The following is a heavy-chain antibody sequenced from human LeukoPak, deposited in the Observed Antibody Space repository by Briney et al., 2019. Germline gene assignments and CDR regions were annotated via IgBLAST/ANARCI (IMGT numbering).Heavy chain of an antibody. V-gene: IGHV3-48*04. D-gene: IGHD4-17*01. CDR2: ISNTSNTI. J-gene: IGHJ4*02. CDR1: GFTFSAYT. CDR3: AIPPESYGDPPHFDY. Sequence: PGGSLRLSCAASGFTFSAYTLNWVRQAPGKGLEWVSYISNTSNTIYYADSVKGRFTISRDNAKNSLYLQMNSLRAEDTAVYYCAIPPESYGDPPHFDYWGQGTLVTVSS.